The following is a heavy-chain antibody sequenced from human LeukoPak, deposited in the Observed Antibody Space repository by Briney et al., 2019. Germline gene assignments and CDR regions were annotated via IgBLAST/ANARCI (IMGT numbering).Heavy chain of an antibody. CDR1: GFTFSSYA. V-gene: IGHV3-23*01. Sequence: GGSLRLSCAASGFTFSSYAMSWVCQAPGKGLEWVSAISGSGGSTYYADSVKGRFTISRDNSKNTLYLQMNSLRAEDTAVYYCAKDRVVRGVIPSATSLYFDYWGQGTLVTVSS. J-gene: IGHJ4*02. D-gene: IGHD3-10*01. CDR3: AKDRVVRGVIPSATSLYFDY. CDR2: ISGSGGST.